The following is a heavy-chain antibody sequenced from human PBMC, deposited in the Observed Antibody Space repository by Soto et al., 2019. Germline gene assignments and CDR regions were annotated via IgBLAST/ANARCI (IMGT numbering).Heavy chain of an antibody. D-gene: IGHD5-18*01. CDR1: GFTFDDYA. CDR2: ISWNSGRV. V-gene: IGHV3-9*01. J-gene: IGHJ4*02. CDR3: ARGIQLWFQGFDY. Sequence: SVRLSCAASGFTFDDYAMHWVRQAPGKGLEWVSGISWNSGRVGYADSVKGRFTISRDNARNSLYLQMNSLRAEDTAVYYCARGIQLWFQGFDYWGQGTLVTVSS.